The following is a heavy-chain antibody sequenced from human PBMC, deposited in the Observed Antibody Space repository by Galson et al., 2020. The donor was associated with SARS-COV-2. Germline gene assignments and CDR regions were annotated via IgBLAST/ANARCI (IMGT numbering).Heavy chain of an antibody. CDR1: GFTFSSYS. CDR2: ISSSSSTI. J-gene: IGHJ4*02. Sequence: GESRKISCAASGFTFSSYSVNWVRQAPGKGLEWVSYISSSSSTIYYADSVKGRFTISRDNAKNSLYLQINSLRAEDTAVYYCARDRAAYYFDYWGQGTLVTVSS. V-gene: IGHV3-48*04. CDR3: ARDRAAYYFDY.